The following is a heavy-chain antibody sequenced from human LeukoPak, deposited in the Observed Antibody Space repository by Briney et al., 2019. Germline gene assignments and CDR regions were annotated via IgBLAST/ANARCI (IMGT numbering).Heavy chain of an antibody. Sequence: ASVKVSCKASGYTFTTYGISWVRQAPGQGLECMGWISAYNGNTNYAQKLQGRVTMTTDTSTSTAYMELRSLRSDDTAVYYCARSLNHPYCCGDCFGDYWGQGTLVTVSS. CDR2: ISAYNGNT. CDR3: ARSLNHPYCCGDCFGDY. J-gene: IGHJ4*02. V-gene: IGHV1-18*01. CDR1: GYTFTTYG. D-gene: IGHD2-21*02.